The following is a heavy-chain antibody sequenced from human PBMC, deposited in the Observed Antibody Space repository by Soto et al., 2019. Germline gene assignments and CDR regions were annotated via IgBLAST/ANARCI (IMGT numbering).Heavy chain of an antibody. J-gene: IGHJ4*02. V-gene: IGHV1-3*01. CDR1: GYTFTSYA. CDR3: ARDPHSIPKYYFDY. D-gene: IGHD2-2*01. Sequence: ASVKVSCKASGYTFTSYAMHWVRQAPGQRLEWMGWINAGNGNTKYSQKFQGRVTITRDTSASTAYMELSSLRSEDTAVYYCARDPHSIPKYYFDYWGQGTLVTVSS. CDR2: INAGNGNT.